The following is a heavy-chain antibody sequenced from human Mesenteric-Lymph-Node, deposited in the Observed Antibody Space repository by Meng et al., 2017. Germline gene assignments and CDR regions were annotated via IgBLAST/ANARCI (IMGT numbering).Heavy chain of an antibody. Sequence: GESLKISCAASGFTFSTYWMVWVRQAPGKGLEWVANIKPDGSEGFYGGSVKGRFTMSRDNAENSLYLQMNSLKVEDTAVYYCAREGRLLGAFDIWGQGTMVTVSS. J-gene: IGHJ3*02. CDR3: AREGRLLGAFDI. CDR1: GFTFSTYW. V-gene: IGHV3-7*01. CDR2: IKPDGSEG. D-gene: IGHD2/OR15-2a*01.